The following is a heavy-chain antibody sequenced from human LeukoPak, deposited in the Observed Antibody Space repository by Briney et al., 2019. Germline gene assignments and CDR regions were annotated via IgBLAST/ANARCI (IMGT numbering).Heavy chain of an antibody. V-gene: IGHV4-30-4*01. Sequence: SETLSLTCTVSGGSISSGDYYWSWIRQPPGTGLEWIGYIYYSGSTYYNPSLKSRVTISVDTSKNQFSLKLSSVTAADTAVYYCARVWLLTGYYMFDPWGQGTLVTVSS. CDR3: ARVWLLTGYYMFDP. CDR2: IYYSGST. D-gene: IGHD3-9*01. J-gene: IGHJ5*02. CDR1: GGSISSGDYY.